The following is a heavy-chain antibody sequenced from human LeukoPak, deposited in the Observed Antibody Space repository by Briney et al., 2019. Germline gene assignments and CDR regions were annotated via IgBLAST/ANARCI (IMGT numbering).Heavy chain of an antibody. Sequence: SGGSLRLSCAAPGFTFSSYAMSWVRQAPGKGLEWVSAISGSGGSTYYADSVKDRFTISRDNSKNTLYLQMNSLRAEDTAVYYCAKTSGVVVPAAMINYWGQGTLVTVSS. CDR3: AKTSGVVVPAAMINY. D-gene: IGHD2-2*01. CDR1: GFTFSSYA. V-gene: IGHV3-23*01. J-gene: IGHJ4*02. CDR2: ISGSGGST.